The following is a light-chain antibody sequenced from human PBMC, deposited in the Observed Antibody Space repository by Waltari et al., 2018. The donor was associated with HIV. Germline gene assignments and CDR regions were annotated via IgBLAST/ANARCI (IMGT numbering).Light chain of an antibody. CDR1: NSNVGSTY. CDR2: RND. V-gene: IGLV1-47*01. Sequence: QSVLPQPPSASGTLGQRVPISCPASNSNVGSTYEYWYQQVPGTAPKQLIYRNDQRRSGVPDRFSASESGASASLSISGLRSEDEADYYCVAWDDSLSGFAFGTGTKVTVL. CDR3: VAWDDSLSGFA. J-gene: IGLJ1*01.